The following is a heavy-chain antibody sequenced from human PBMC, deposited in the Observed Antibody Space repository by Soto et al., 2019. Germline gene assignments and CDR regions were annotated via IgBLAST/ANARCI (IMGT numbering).Heavy chain of an antibody. D-gene: IGHD2-8*01. CDR2: TYHSGNT. CDR3: ARLPPEGVIAGGAMDV. CDR1: GYSISSGCF. J-gene: IGHJ6*02. V-gene: IGHV4-38-2*01. Sequence: PSATLSLTCAVSGYSISSGCFWGWIRQPPGKGLEWIASTYHSGNTHYNPSLKGRVTISVDTSKNQFSLRLNSVSAADTATYYCARLPPEGVIAGGAMDVWGQGTTVTVSS.